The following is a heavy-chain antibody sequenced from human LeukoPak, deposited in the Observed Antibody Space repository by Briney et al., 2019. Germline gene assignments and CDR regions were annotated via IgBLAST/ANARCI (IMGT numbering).Heavy chain of an antibody. CDR2: ISGSGGST. CDR3: AKTVYGSGSYWYAFDI. J-gene: IGHJ3*02. D-gene: IGHD3-10*01. Sequence: GGSLRLSCAASGFTFSSYAMSWVRQAPGKGLEWVSGISGSGGSTYYADSVKGRFTISRDNSKNTLYLQMNSLRAEDTAVYYCAKTVYGSGSYWYAFDIWGQGTMVTVSS. V-gene: IGHV3-23*01. CDR1: GFTFSSYA.